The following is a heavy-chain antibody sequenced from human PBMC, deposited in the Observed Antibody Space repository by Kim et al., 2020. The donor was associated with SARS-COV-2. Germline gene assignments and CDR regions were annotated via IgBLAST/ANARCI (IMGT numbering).Heavy chain of an antibody. J-gene: IGHJ6*02. V-gene: IGHV1-69*13. CDR3: ARKRERAMDYDILTGYPTTMFYYYYYGMDV. Sequence: SVKVSCKASGGTFSSYAISWVRQAPGQGLEWMGGIIPIFGTANYAQKFQGRVTITADESTSTAYMELSSLRSEDTAVYYCARKRERAMDYDILTGYPTTMFYYYYYGMDVWGQGTTVTVSS. D-gene: IGHD3-9*01. CDR2: IIPIFGTA. CDR1: GGTFSSYA.